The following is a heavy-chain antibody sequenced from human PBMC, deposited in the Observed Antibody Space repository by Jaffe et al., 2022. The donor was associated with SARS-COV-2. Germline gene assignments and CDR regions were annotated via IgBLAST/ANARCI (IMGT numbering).Heavy chain of an antibody. CDR1: GFTFSSYW. D-gene: IGHD3-22*01. J-gene: IGHJ3*02. V-gene: IGHV3-7*03. Sequence: EVQLVESGGGLVQPGGSLRLSCAASGFTFSSYWMTWVRQAPGKGLEWVAYIKEDGSKKYYIDSVKGRFTISRDNAKNSLYLQMNGLRVEDMAVYYCRGRPQYDSSGNDPFEIWGQGTMVTVSS. CDR3: RGRPQYDSSGNDPFEI. CDR2: IKEDGSKK.